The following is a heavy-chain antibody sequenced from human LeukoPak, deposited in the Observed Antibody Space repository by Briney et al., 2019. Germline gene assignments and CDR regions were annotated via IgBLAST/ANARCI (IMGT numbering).Heavy chain of an antibody. Sequence: ASVKVSCKASGYTFTGYYMHWVRQAPGQGLEWMGWINPNSGGTNYAQKFQGRVTMTRDTSISTAYMELSRLRSDDTAVYYCARDSRPYCSGGSCQGYYYYYMDVWGTGTTVTVSS. CDR3: ARDSRPYCSGGSCQGYYYYYMDV. CDR2: INPNSGGT. J-gene: IGHJ6*03. D-gene: IGHD2-15*01. CDR1: GYTFTGYY. V-gene: IGHV1-2*02.